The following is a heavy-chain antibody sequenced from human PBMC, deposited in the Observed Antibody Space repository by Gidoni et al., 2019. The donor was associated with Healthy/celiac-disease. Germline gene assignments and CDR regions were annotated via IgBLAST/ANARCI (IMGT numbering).Heavy chain of an antibody. CDR1: GFTFSNAW. J-gene: IGHJ3*02. V-gene: IGHV3-15*07. CDR3: TTGDYYDSSGYYYIDAFDI. Sequence: EVQLVESGGGLVKPGGSLRLSCAASGFTFSNAWMNWVRQAPGKGLEWVGRIKSKTDGGTTDYAAPVKGRFTISRDDSKNTLYLQMNSLKTEDTAVYYCTTGDYYDSSGYYYIDAFDIWGQGTMVTVSS. D-gene: IGHD3-22*01. CDR2: IKSKTDGGTT.